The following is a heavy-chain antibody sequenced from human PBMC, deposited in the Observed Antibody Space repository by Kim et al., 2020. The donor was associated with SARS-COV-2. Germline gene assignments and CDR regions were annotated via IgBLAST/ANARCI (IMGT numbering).Heavy chain of an antibody. D-gene: IGHD1-7*01. CDR3: ARGSGFNWNYGY. V-gene: IGHV4-34*01. CDR2: INHSGST. Sequence: SETLSLTCAVYGGSFSGYYWSWIRQPPGKGLEWIGEINHSGSTNYNPSLKSRVTISVDTSKNQFSLKLSSVTAADTAVYYCARGSGFNWNYGYWGQGTLVTVSS. J-gene: IGHJ4*02. CDR1: GGSFSGYY.